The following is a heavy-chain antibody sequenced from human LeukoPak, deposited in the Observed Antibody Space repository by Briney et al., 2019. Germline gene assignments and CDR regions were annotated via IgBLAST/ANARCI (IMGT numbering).Heavy chain of an antibody. D-gene: IGHD3-10*01. V-gene: IGHV4-59*12. CDR3: ARGYRRGVRGVRTPRYNWFDP. CDR1: GGSISSYY. Sequence: SETLSLTCTVSGGSISSYYWSWIRQPPGKGLEWIGEIYHSGSTNYNPSLKSRVTISVDTSKNQFSLKLSSVTAADTAVYYCARGYRRGVRGVRTPRYNWFDPWGQGTLVTVSS. CDR2: IYHSGST. J-gene: IGHJ5*02.